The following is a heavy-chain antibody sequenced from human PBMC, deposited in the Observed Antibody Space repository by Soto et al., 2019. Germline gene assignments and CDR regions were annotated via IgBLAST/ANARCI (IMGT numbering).Heavy chain of an antibody. D-gene: IGHD2-21*01. CDR3: ATLPPRIVVALLPIPT. J-gene: IGHJ5*02. CDR2: IYPSGSP. CDR1: SGASSRTNW. V-gene: IGHV4-4*02. Sequence: QVQLREAGPGLVTTSWTLSIPCAVSSGASSRTNWWPCVRQPPEKGLEWIGEIYPSGSPTYSPSFRGRATISVDKSNNQGSLRLRSVTAADTAVYYCATLPPRIVVALLPIPTWGQGILGTVSS.